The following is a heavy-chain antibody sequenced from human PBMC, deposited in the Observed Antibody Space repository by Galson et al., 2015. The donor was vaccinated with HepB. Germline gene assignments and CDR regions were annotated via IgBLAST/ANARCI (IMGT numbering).Heavy chain of an antibody. CDR1: GFTFSSYA. J-gene: IGHJ4*02. V-gene: IGHV3-30-3*01. CDR3: ARKARTVPHDY. Sequence: SLRLSCAASGFTFSSYAMHWVRQAPGKGLEWVAVISYDGSNKYYADSVKGRFTISRDNSKNTLYLQMNSLRAEDTAVYYCARKARTVPHDYWGQGTLVTVSS. CDR2: ISYDGSNK. D-gene: IGHD1-14*01.